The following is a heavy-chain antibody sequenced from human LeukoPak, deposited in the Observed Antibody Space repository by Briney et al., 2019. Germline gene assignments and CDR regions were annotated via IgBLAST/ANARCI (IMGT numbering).Heavy chain of an antibody. Sequence: GESLQISCEGSGYIFAIYWITWVRLLPGKGLEWIGMIYPDDSDTTYSPSFQGQVTISIDKSINTAYLQWSSLKASDTAIYYCARQQGDYGGNLGYWGQGTLVTVSS. V-gene: IGHV5-51*01. CDR1: GYIFAIYW. D-gene: IGHD4-23*01. CDR2: IYPDDSDT. J-gene: IGHJ4*02. CDR3: ARQQGDYGGNLGY.